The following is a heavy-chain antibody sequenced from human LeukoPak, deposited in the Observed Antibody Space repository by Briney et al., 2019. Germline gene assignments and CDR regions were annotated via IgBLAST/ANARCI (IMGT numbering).Heavy chain of an antibody. J-gene: IGHJ4*02. CDR3: ARTIAAAGTLDFDY. CDR2: ISSSSSYI. D-gene: IGHD6-13*01. V-gene: IGHV3-21*01. Sequence: GGSLRLSCAASGFTFSSYSMNWVRQAPGKGLEWVSSISSSSSYIYYADSVKGRFTISRDNAKNSLYLQMNSLRAEDTAVYYCARTIAAAGTLDFDYWGPGTLVTVSS. CDR1: GFTFSSYS.